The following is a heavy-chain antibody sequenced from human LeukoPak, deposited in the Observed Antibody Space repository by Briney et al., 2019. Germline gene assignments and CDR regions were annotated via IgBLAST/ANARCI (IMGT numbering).Heavy chain of an antibody. V-gene: IGHV3-15*01. CDR3: TTKYTSSWSPTN. D-gene: IGHD6-13*01. J-gene: IGHJ4*02. CDR1: GFTFSNAW. CDR2: IKSKTDGGTT. Sequence: GGSLRLSCAASGFTFSNAWMTWVRRAPGKGLEWVGRIKSKTDGGTTDYAALVKGRFTISRDDSKNTLYLQMNSLKTEDTAVYYCTTKYTSSWSPTNWGQGTLVTVSS.